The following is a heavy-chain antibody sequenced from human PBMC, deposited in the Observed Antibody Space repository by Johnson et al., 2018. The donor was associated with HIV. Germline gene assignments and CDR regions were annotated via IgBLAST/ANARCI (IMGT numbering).Heavy chain of an antibody. D-gene: IGHD4-11*01. J-gene: IGHJ3*02. Sequence: VQLVESGGGLVQLGRSLRLSCVASGFTFDDYAMHWVRQAPGKGLEWVSVIYSGGSTYYADSVKGRFTISRDNSKNTLYLQMNSLRADDTAVYYCAGGSTVTTLSGAFDIWGQGTMVTVSS. CDR1: GFTFDDYA. V-gene: IGHV3-66*01. CDR2: IYSGGST. CDR3: AGGSTVTTLSGAFDI.